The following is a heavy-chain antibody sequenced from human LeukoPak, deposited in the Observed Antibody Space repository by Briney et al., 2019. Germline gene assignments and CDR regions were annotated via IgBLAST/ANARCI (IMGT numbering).Heavy chain of an antibody. J-gene: IGHJ4*02. CDR2: IYSGGNT. Sequence: GGSLRLSCTVSGFTVSSNSMSWVRQAPGKGLEWVSFIYSGGNTHYSDSVKGRFTISRDNSKNTLYLQMNSLRGEDTAVYYCAKLGTTSVTTGYWGQGTLVTVSS. V-gene: IGHV3-53*05. CDR1: GFTVSSNS. D-gene: IGHD4-17*01. CDR3: AKLGTTSVTTGY.